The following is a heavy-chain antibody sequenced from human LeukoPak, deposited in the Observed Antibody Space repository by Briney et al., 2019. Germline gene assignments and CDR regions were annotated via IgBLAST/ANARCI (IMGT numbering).Heavy chain of an antibody. D-gene: IGHD3-22*01. V-gene: IGHV4-59*01. CDR2: IYYSGST. Sequence: SETLSLTCTVSGGSISSYYWSWIRQPPGKGLEWIGYIYYSGSTNYNPSLKSRVTISVDTSKNQFSLKLSSVTAADTAVYYCARDHSHYYYDSSGYYYPHYWGQGTLVTVSS. CDR1: GGSISSYY. J-gene: IGHJ4*02. CDR3: ARDHSHYYYDSSGYYYPHY.